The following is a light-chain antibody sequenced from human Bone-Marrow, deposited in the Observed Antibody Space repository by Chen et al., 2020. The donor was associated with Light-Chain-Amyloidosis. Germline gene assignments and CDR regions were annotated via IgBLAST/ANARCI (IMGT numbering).Light chain of an antibody. CDR3: QQANSFPLT. CDR2: AAS. V-gene: IGKV1-12*01. J-gene: IGKJ4*01. CDR1: QGLTSW. Sequence: DIQMTQSPSSVSASVGDRVTITCRASQGLTSWLGWYQQKPGKAPRLLISAASSLQSVVPSRFSGSGSGTDFTLTISSLQPEDFATYCSQQANSFPLTFGGGTKVEIK.